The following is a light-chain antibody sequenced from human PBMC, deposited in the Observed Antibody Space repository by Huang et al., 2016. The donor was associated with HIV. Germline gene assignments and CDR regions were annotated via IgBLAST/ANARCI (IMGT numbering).Light chain of an antibody. CDR2: AAS. Sequence: DIQMTQSPSSLSASVGDRVTITCRASQSIITFLSWYQQKPGKAPKLLIYAASSLPSGFPSRFSASGSGTDFTLTISSLQPEDFATYYCQQSYTTPYTFGPGTKVDIK. J-gene: IGKJ3*01. CDR1: QSIITF. CDR3: QQSYTTPYT. V-gene: IGKV1-39*01.